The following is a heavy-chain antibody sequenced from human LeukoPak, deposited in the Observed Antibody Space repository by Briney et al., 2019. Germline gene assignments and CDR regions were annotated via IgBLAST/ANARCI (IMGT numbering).Heavy chain of an antibody. V-gene: IGHV3-23*01. J-gene: IGHJ4*02. Sequence: GGSLRLSCAASDFSFITYAMSWVRQAPGKGLEWVSTISGGGDATYYADSVKGRFTISRDNSKNTLYLQMNSLRAEDTAVYYCARSPEGYFDYWGQGTLVTVSS. CDR1: DFSFITYA. CDR2: ISGGGDAT. CDR3: ARSPEGYFDY.